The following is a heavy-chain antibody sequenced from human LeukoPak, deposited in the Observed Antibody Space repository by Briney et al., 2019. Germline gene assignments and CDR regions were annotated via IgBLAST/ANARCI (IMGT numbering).Heavy chain of an antibody. V-gene: IGHV3-21*01. CDR3: ARDRFYGGRSHYSPGWFDP. D-gene: IGHD2-15*01. J-gene: IGHJ5*02. CDR2: ISSSSSYI. Sequence: GGSLRLSCAASGFTFSSYSMNWVRQAPGKGLEWVSSISSSSSYIYYADSVKGRFTISRDNAKNSLYLQMNSLRAEDTAVYYCARDRFYGGRSHYSPGWFDPWGQGTLVTVSS. CDR1: GFTFSSYS.